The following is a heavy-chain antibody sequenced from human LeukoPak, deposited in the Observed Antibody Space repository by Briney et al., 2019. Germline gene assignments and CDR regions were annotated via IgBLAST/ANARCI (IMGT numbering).Heavy chain of an antibody. D-gene: IGHD2-15*01. CDR2: FDPEDGET. V-gene: IGHV1-24*01. CDR1: GYTLTELS. Sequence: ASVKVSCKVSGYTLTELSMHWVRQAPGKGLEWMGGFDPEDGETIYAQKSQGRVTMTGDTSTNTAYMELSSLRSEDTAVYYCATVAHPRGYNWFDPWGQGTLVTVSS. CDR3: ATVAHPRGYNWFDP. J-gene: IGHJ5*02.